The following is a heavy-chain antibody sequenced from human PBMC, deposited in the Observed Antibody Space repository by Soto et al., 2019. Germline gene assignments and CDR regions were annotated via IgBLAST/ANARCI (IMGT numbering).Heavy chain of an antibody. CDR1: GGPISSYY. CDR3: ARQGDYGDYYFDY. Sequence: SETLSLTCTVSGGPISSYYWSWIRQPPGKGLEWIGYIYYSGSTNYNPSLKSRVTISVDTSKNQFSLKLSSVTAADTAVYYCARQGDYGDYYFDYWGQGTLVTVSS. J-gene: IGHJ4*02. D-gene: IGHD4-17*01. CDR2: IYYSGST. V-gene: IGHV4-59*01.